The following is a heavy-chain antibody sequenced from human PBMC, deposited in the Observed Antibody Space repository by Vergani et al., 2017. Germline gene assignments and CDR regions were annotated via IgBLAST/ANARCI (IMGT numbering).Heavy chain of an antibody. Sequence: EAYLVQSGGGLVTPGGSLRLSCAASGFNFPSFTMNWVRQAPGRGLEWISSIKFPPGEIFYADSVKGRFTISRDNSKDTLFLQMNGLRPEDTGTYFCAKKGGSLYYYGVDVWGQGTTITVSS. V-gene: IGHV3-21*01. CDR1: GFNFPSFT. CDR2: IKFPPGEI. J-gene: IGHJ6*02. CDR3: AKKGGSLYYYGVDV. D-gene: IGHD1-26*01.